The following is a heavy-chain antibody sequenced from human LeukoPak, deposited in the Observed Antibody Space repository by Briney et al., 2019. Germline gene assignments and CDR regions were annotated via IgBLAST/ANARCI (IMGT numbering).Heavy chain of an antibody. V-gene: IGHV3-30*14. CDR2: ISYVGSNK. CDR1: GFTFSSYE. Sequence: GGSLRLSCAASGFTFSSYEMNWVRQAPRKGLEWVAVISYVGSNKYYADSVKGRFTISRDNSKNTLYLQMNSLRAEDTAVYYCARRAGGYSHPYDYWGQGILVTVSS. D-gene: IGHD4-23*01. CDR3: ARRAGGYSHPYDY. J-gene: IGHJ4*02.